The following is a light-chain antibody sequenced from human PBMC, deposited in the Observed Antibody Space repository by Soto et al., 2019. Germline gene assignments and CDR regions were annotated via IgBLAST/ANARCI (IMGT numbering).Light chain of an antibody. V-gene: IGKV1-13*02. CDR2: AAS. CDR1: QGIRSA. J-gene: IGKJ1*01. Sequence: AIQVTQSPSSLSASVGDRVTITCRTSQGIRSALGWYQQKPGKAPNLLIYAASSLESGVPSRFSGSASGTEFILTISSLQPEDFATYYCQQYKSFSRTFGQGTKVDIK. CDR3: QQYKSFSRT.